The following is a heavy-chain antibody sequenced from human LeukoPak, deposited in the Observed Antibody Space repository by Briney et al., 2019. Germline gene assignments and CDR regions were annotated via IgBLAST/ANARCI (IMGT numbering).Heavy chain of an antibody. CDR2: IKEDGSEI. D-gene: IGHD4-23*01. CDR1: AFTPTSYS. J-gene: IGHJ4*02. V-gene: IGHV3-7*01. Sequence: GGSLRLSCEASAFTPTSYSMSWVRQAPGEGLEWVANIKEDGSEINYVDSVKGRSTISRDNAKNSLFLQMNSLRVEETAVYYCARDRGYSSFDYWGQGTLVTVSS. CDR3: ARDRGYSSFDY.